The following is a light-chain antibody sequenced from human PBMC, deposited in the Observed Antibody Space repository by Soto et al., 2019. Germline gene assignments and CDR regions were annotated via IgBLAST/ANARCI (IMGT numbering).Light chain of an antibody. Sequence: DVQMTQSPSSLSASGGGTVTFTCRGSQSISEYLNWYQQKPGKAPRLLIYAASNLDNGVPSRFSGSGSGTTFTLTIRSLQPEDFATYYCQQSYNTPRTCGQGT. J-gene: IGKJ1*01. CDR1: QSISEY. V-gene: IGKV1-39*01. CDR2: AAS. CDR3: QQSYNTPRT.